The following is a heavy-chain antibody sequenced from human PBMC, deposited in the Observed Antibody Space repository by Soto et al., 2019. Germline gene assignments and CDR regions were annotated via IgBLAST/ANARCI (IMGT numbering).Heavy chain of an antibody. CDR1: GGSISSYY. Sequence: PSETLSLTCTVSGGSISSYYWSWIRQPRGKGLEWIGYIYYSGSTNYNPSLKSRVTISVDTSKNQFSLKLSSVTAADTAVYYCAAGADSGSYYKRYYYYGMDVWGQGTTVTVS. CDR3: AAGADSGSYYKRYYYYGMDV. CDR2: IYYSGST. V-gene: IGHV4-59*01. J-gene: IGHJ6*02. D-gene: IGHD3-10*01.